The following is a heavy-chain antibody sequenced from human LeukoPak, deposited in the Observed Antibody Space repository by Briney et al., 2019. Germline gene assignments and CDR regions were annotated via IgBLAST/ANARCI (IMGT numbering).Heavy chain of an antibody. V-gene: IGHV1-18*01. CDR3: AREYVWGNHRYTLGLDY. CDR1: GYSFTSYG. D-gene: IGHD3-16*02. Sequence: ASVKVSCKASGYSFTSYGFTWVRQAPGQGLEWMGWISAYNGNTKYAQKVQGRIILTTDTSTTTAYMELRSLISDDTAVYYCAREYVWGNHRYTLGLDYWGQGTLVTVSS. CDR2: ISAYNGNT. J-gene: IGHJ4*02.